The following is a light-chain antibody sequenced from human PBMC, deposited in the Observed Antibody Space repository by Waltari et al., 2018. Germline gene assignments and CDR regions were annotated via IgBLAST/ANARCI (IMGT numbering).Light chain of an antibody. Sequence: AIQLTQSPSSLSASVGNRVTITCRASQGINSAVAWYQQKPGKAPKLLIYDASSLESGVPSRFSGSGYGTDFTLTISSLQPEDFATYYCQQFKSFLITFGQGTRLEIK. CDR3: QQFKSFLIT. CDR1: QGINSA. CDR2: DAS. V-gene: IGKV1-13*02. J-gene: IGKJ5*01.